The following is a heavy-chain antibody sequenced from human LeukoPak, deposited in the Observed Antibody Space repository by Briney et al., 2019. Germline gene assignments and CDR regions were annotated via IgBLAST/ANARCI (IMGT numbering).Heavy chain of an antibody. D-gene: IGHD2-2*01. V-gene: IGHV3-23*01. J-gene: IGHJ6*02. CDR3: AKALVGYCSSTSCSYGMDV. CDR2: ISGSGGST. CDR1: GFTFSSYA. Sequence: GGSLRLSCAASGFTFSSYAMSWVRQAPGKGLEWDSAISGSGGSTYFADSVKGRFTISRDNSKNTLYLQMNSLRAEDTAVYYCAKALVGYCSSTSCSYGMDVWGQGTTVTVSS.